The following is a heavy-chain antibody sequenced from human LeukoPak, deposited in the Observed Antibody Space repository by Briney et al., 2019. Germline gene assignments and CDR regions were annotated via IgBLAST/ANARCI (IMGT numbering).Heavy chain of an antibody. CDR2: IIPIFGTV. J-gene: IGHJ3*02. D-gene: IGHD3-9*01. CDR3: ARERRGSHASGWYHDILTGQWDAFNI. CDR1: GGTFSNYA. V-gene: IGHV1-69*06. Sequence: ASVKVSCKASGGTFSNYALSWVRQAPGQGLEWMGGIIPIFGTVNYAQKFRGRVTVTADKSTSTAYMELNSLRSDDTAVYYCARERRGSHASGWYHDILTGQWDAFNIWGQGTMVTVSS.